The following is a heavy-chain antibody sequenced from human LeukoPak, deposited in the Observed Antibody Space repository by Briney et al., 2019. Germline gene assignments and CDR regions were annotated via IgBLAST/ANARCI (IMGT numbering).Heavy chain of an antibody. J-gene: IGHJ4*02. CDR1: GDSVTSDNFY. Sequence: PSETLSLTCNVSGDSVTSDNFYWAWIRQPPGKGPEWIGTVYRSGSAYHNPSLKSRLTISIDTSKNQFSLKLTSVTAADTALYFCARAPHASPTDYYFDFWGQGTLVTVSS. CDR2: VYRSGSA. V-gene: IGHV4-39*07. D-gene: IGHD1-14*01. CDR3: ARAPHASPTDYYFDF.